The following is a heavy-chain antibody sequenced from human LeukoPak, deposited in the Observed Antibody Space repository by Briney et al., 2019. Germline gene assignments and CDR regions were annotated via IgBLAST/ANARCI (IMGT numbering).Heavy chain of an antibody. D-gene: IGHD4-17*01. J-gene: IGHJ4*02. Sequence: GGSLRLSCAASGFTFSSYSMNWVRQAPGKGLEWVSSISSSSSYIYYADSVKGRFTISRDNAKNSLYLQMNSLRAEDTAVYYCARGSTVTTRSPGYWGQGTLVTVSS. CDR1: GFTFSSYS. CDR3: ARGSTVTTRSPGY. V-gene: IGHV3-21*01. CDR2: ISSSSSYI.